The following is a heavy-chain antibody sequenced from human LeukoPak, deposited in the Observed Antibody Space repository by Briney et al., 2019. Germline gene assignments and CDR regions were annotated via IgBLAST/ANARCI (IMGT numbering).Heavy chain of an antibody. CDR1: GFTFSSYG. V-gene: IGHV3-23*01. D-gene: IGHD3-22*01. J-gene: IGHJ4*02. Sequence: PGGTLRLSCAASGFTFSSYGMSWVRQAPGKGLEWVSAISGSGGSTYYADSVKGRFTISRDNAKNSLYLQMNSLRAEDTAVYYCARDVGGSYDSSGYYDYWGQGTLVTVSS. CDR3: ARDVGGSYDSSGYYDY. CDR2: ISGSGGST.